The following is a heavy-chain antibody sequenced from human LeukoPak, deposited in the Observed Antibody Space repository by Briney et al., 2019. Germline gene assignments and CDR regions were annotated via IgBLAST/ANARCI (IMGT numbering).Heavy chain of an antibody. D-gene: IGHD3-22*01. CDR1: GFTFSSYA. CDR3: ARSGSSGYLDY. V-gene: IGHV3-7*01. CDR2: IKQDGSEK. J-gene: IGHJ4*02. Sequence: PGGSLRLSCAASGFTFSSYAMSWVRQAPGKGLEWVANIKQDGSEKYYVDSVKGRFTISRDNAKNSLYLQMNSLRAEDTAVYYCARSGSSGYLDYWGQGTLVTVSS.